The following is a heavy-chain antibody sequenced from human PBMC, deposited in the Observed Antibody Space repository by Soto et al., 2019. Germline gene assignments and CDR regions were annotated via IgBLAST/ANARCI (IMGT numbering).Heavy chain of an antibody. J-gene: IGHJ3*02. V-gene: IGHV4-31*03. Sequence: QVQLQESGPGLVKPSQTLSLTCTVSGGSISSGGYYWSWIRQHPGKGLEWIGYIYYSGSTYYNPYLKSRFTLSVDPSMNQYALKLSSVTAAYTAVYYCARGYYDSSGYYYVFAFDIWGQGTMVTVSS. CDR2: IYYSGST. CDR1: GGSISSGGYY. CDR3: ARGYYDSSGYYYVFAFDI. D-gene: IGHD3-22*01.